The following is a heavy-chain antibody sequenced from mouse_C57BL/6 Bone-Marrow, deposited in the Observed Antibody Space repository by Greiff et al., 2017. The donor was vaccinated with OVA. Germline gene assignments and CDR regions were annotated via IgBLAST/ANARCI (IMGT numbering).Heavy chain of an antibody. CDR2: IYPRSGNT. CDR1: GYTFTSYG. Sequence: VKLMESGAELARPGASVKLSCKASGYTFTSYGISWVKQRTGQGLEWIGEIYPRSGNTYYNEKFKGKATLTADKSSSTAYMELRSLTSEDSAVYFCARLTTVLYWYFDVWGTGTTVTVSS. D-gene: IGHD1-1*01. V-gene: IGHV1-81*01. CDR3: ARLTTVLYWYFDV. J-gene: IGHJ1*03.